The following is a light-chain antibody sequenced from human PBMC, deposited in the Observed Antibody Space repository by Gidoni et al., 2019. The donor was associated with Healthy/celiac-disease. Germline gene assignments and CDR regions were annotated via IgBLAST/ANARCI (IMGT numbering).Light chain of an antibody. Sequence: EIVLTQSPATLSLSPGERATLSCRASQRVSSYLAWYQQKPGQAPRLLIYDASNRATGIPARCSCSGSGTDFTLTSSSLDPEDFAVYYCQQRSNWPLSTFGGGTKVEIK. CDR3: QQRSNWPLST. V-gene: IGKV3-11*01. CDR1: QRVSSY. J-gene: IGKJ4*01. CDR2: DAS.